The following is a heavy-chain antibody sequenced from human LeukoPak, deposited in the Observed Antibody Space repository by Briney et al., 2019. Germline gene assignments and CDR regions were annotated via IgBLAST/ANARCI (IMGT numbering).Heavy chain of an antibody. CDR1: GFTVSSNY. J-gene: IGHJ4*02. CDR2: IYSGGST. D-gene: IGHD7-27*01. Sequence: GGPLRLSCAASGFTVSSNYMSWVRQAPGKGLEWVSVIYSGGSTYYADSVKGRFTISRDNSKSTVSLQMDTLRTEDTALYYCARENWDFDFWGQGTLVTVSS. CDR3: ARENWDFDF. V-gene: IGHV3-66*02.